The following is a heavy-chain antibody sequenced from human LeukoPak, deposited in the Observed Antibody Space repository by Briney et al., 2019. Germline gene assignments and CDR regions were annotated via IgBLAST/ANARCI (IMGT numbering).Heavy chain of an antibody. V-gene: IGHV4-34*01. Sequence: PSETLSLTCAVYGGSFSGYYWSWIRQPPGKGLEWIGEINHSGSTNYNPSLKSRVTISVDTSKNQFSLKLSSVTAADTAVYYCARGPRFLEWLLFFPDAFDIWGQGTMATVSS. D-gene: IGHD3-3*01. CDR3: ARGPRFLEWLLFFPDAFDI. CDR1: GGSFSGYY. CDR2: INHSGST. J-gene: IGHJ3*02.